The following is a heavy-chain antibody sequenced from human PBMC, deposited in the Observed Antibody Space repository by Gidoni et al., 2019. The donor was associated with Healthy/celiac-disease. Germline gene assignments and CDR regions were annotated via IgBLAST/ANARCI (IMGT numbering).Heavy chain of an antibody. CDR1: GFTFSSYA. Sequence: EVQLVESGGGLVQPGGSLSLSCAASGFTFSSYAMSWVRQAPGKGLGWVSAISGSGVSTYYADSVKGRFTISRDNSKNTLYLQMNSLRAEDTAVYYCAKERELLLDAFDIWGQGTMVTVSS. CDR3: AKERELLLDAFDI. V-gene: IGHV3-23*04. D-gene: IGHD1-26*01. CDR2: ISGSGVST. J-gene: IGHJ3*02.